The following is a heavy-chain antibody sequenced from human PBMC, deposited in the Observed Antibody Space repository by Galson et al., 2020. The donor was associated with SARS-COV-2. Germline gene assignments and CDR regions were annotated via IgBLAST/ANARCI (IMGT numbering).Heavy chain of an antibody. CDR2: FDPEDGET. CDR3: ATSPPFGSSTSWIIN. Sequence: GESLKIYCKVSGYTLTELSMHLVRQAPGKGLEWMGGFDPEDGETIYAQKFQGRVTMTEDTSTDTAYMELSSLRSEDTAVYYCATSPPFGSSTSWIINWGQGTLVTVSS. J-gene: IGHJ4*02. D-gene: IGHD2-2*01. CDR1: GYTLTELS. V-gene: IGHV1-24*01.